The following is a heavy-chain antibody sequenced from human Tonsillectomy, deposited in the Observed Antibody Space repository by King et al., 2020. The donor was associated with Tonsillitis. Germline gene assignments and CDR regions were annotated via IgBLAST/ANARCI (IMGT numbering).Heavy chain of an antibody. Sequence: VQLVESGGGVVQPGRSLRLSCAASGFTFSSYTMHWVRQAPGKGLEWVAVISYDGSNKYYADSVKGRFTISRDNSKNTLYLQMNSLRAEDTAVYYCARGTIYCDYEYFDYWGQGTLVTVSS. V-gene: IGHV3-30*04. CDR2: ISYDGSNK. CDR3: ARGTIYCDYEYFDY. CDR1: GFTFSSYT. D-gene: IGHD4-17*01. J-gene: IGHJ4*02.